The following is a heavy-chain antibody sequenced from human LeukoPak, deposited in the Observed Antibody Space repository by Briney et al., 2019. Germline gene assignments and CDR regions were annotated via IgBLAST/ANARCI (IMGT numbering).Heavy chain of an antibody. D-gene: IGHD6-19*01. CDR3: ARDVGTRGWYTFDY. CDR2: MNPNSGNT. Sequence: ASVKVSCKASGYTFTSYDINWVRQATGQGLEWMGWMNPNSGNTGYAQKFQGRVTMTRNTSISTAYMELSSLRSEDTAVYYCARDVGTRGWYTFDYWGQGTLVTVSS. CDR1: GYTFTSYD. V-gene: IGHV1-8*01. J-gene: IGHJ4*02.